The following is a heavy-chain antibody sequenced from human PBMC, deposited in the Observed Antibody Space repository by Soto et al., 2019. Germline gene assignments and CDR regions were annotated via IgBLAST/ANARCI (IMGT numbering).Heavy chain of an antibody. CDR3: ARNVDLWT. CDR1: GGTFSSYT. V-gene: IGHV1-69*02. CDR2: SIPILGIA. Sequence: QVQLVQSGAEVKKPGSSVKVSCKASGGTFSSYTISWVRQAPGQGLEWMGRSIPILGIANYAQKFQGRATIAADKSPGTDYVELSSLSFEETAGYYGARNVDLWTWGQGTLVTVSS. J-gene: IGHJ5*02. D-gene: IGHD3-3*01.